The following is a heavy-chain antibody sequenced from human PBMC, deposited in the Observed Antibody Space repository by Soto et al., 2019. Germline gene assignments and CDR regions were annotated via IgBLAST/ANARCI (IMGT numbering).Heavy chain of an antibody. V-gene: IGHV3-21*01. CDR3: AREGCSGGSCYPGSFDY. Sequence: EVQLVESGGGLVKPGGSLRLSCAASGFTFSSYSMNWVRQAPGKGLEWVSSISSSSSYIYYADSVKGRFTISRDNAKNSLYLQMNSLRAEDTAVYYCAREGCSGGSCYPGSFDYWGQGTLVTVSS. J-gene: IGHJ4*02. CDR1: GFTFSSYS. CDR2: ISSSSSYI. D-gene: IGHD2-15*01.